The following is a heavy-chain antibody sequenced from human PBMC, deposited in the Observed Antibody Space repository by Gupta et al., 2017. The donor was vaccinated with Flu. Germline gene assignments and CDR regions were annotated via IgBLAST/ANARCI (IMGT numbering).Heavy chain of an antibody. CDR3: ARAYDRDDSSGYYFGY. J-gene: IGHJ4*02. V-gene: IGHV1-2*02. D-gene: IGHD3-22*01. CDR2: INPNSGGT. Sequence: QVQLVQSGAEVKKPGASVKVSCKASGYTFTGYYMHWVRQAPGQGLEWMGWINPNSGGTNYAQKFQGRVTMTRDTSISTAYMELSRLRSDDTAVYYCARAYDRDDSSGYYFGYWGQGTLVTVSS. CDR1: GYTFTGYY.